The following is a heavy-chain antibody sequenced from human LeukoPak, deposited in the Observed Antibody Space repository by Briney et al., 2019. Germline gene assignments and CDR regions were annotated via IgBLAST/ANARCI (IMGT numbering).Heavy chain of an antibody. CDR1: GFTFSDYY. V-gene: IGHV3-23*01. D-gene: IGHD3-22*01. J-gene: IGHJ4*02. CDR2: ISGSGDYT. Sequence: GGSLRLSCAASGFTFSDYYMSWIRQAPGKGLEWVSGISGSGDYTYYADSVKGRFTISRDNSKNTLYLQMNSLRAEDTAVYYCAKDRSAYYYDSSGYYGFDYWGQGTLVTVSS. CDR3: AKDRSAYYYDSSGYYGFDY.